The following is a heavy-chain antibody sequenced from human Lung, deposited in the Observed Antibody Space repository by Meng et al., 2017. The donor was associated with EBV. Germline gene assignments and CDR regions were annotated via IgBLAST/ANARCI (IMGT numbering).Heavy chain of an antibody. D-gene: IGHD3-10*01. CDR2: IYYTGSS. CDR1: GGSVISGGYY. Sequence: VQLQESGPGRVKPSQTLSLTGTASGGSVISGGYYWSWIRQQAGKGLEWIGYIYYTGSSFYNPSLKSRVTISVDTSKNQFSLNLSSVTAADTAVYYCANAGRFGESLGDYWGQGILVTVSS. J-gene: IGHJ4*02. V-gene: IGHV4-31*03. CDR3: ANAGRFGESLGDY.